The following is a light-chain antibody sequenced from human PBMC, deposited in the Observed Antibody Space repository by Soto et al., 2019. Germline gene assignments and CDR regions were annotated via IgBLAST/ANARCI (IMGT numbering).Light chain of an antibody. CDR3: QQRSNWPYT. CDR2: DAS. V-gene: IGKV3-11*01. CDR1: QSVNNY. Sequence: IILTQSPATLSLSPGERATLSCRASQSVNNYLVWYQQKPGQAPRHLIYDASKRATGIPARFSGSGSGTDFILTISSREPEDFAVYYCQQRSNWPYTFGQGTKLEIK. J-gene: IGKJ2*01.